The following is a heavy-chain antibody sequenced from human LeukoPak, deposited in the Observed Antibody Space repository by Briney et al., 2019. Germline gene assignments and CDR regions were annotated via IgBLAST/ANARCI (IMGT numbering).Heavy chain of an antibody. CDR2: ISGSGGST. Sequence: PGGSLRLSCAASGFTFSSYAMSWVRQAPGKGLEWVSAISGSGGSTYYADSVKGRFTISRDNSKNTLYLQMNSLRAEDTAVYYCAKQTFGGVLVIPPFDYWGQGTLVTVSS. D-gene: IGHD3-16*02. J-gene: IGHJ4*02. V-gene: IGHV3-23*01. CDR3: AKQTFGGVLVIPPFDY. CDR1: GFTFSSYA.